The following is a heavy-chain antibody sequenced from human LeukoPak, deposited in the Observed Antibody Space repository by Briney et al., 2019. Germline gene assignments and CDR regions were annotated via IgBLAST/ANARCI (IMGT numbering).Heavy chain of an antibody. V-gene: IGHV3-48*03. CDR1: GFTFSSYA. Sequence: GGSLRLSCAASGFTFSSYAMSWVRQAPGKGLEWVSYVSSSGNTITYADSVKGRFTISRDNARNSLYLQMNSLRAEDTAVYYCAREGYSGYVFDFWGQGTLVTVSS. J-gene: IGHJ4*02. CDR3: AREGYSGYVFDF. D-gene: IGHD5-12*01. CDR2: VSSSGNTI.